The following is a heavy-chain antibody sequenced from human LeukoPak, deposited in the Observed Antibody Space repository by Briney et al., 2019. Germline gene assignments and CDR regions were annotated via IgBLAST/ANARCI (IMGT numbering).Heavy chain of an antibody. D-gene: IGHD3-22*01. CDR2: INTNTGNP. CDR3: ARLGLEGGYYDSSGTKYAFDI. V-gene: IGHV7-4-1*02. J-gene: IGHJ3*02. Sequence: GASVKVSCKASGYTFTSYAMNWVRQAPGQGLEWMGWINTNTGNPTYAQGFTGRFVFSLDTSVSTAYLQISSLKAEDTAVYYCARLGLEGGYYDSSGTKYAFDIWGQGTMVTVSS. CDR1: GYTFTSYA.